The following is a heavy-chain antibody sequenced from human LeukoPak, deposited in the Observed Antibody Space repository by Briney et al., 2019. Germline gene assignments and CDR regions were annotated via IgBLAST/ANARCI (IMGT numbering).Heavy chain of an antibody. J-gene: IGHJ4*02. Sequence: SETLSLTCTVSGGSISSSSYYWGWIRQPPGTGLEWIGSIYYSGSTYYNPSLKSRVTISVDTSKNQFSLKLSSVTAADTAVYYCARHGGIVGAYLYFDYWGQGTLVTVSS. D-gene: IGHD1-26*01. CDR3: ARHGGIVGAYLYFDY. CDR1: GGSISSSSYY. CDR2: IYYSGST. V-gene: IGHV4-39*01.